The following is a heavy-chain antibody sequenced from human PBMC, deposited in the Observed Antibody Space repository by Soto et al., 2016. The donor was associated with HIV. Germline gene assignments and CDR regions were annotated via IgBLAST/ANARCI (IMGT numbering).Heavy chain of an antibody. CDR3: ARDWRRGYSYGYQYYFDY. CDR1: GFTFSSYA. D-gene: IGHD5-18*01. Sequence: VQLVESGGGVVQPGRSLRLSCAASGFTFSSYAMHWVRQAPGKGLEWVAVISYDGSNKYYADSVKGRFTISRDSSKNTLFLQMNSLRAEDTAVYYCARDWRRGYSYGYQYYFDYWGQGTLVTVSS. V-gene: IGHV3-30*04. J-gene: IGHJ4*02. CDR2: ISYDGSNK.